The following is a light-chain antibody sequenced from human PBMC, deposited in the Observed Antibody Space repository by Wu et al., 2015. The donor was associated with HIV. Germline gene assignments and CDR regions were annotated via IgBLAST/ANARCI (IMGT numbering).Light chain of an antibody. V-gene: IGKV3-11*01. CDR2: AVS. J-gene: IGKJ1*01. CDR1: QSVSNY. CDR3: HQYGDSPRP. Sequence: DIVLTQSPATLSLSPGETATLSCRASQSVSNYLAWYQQKPGQAPRLLIYAVSNRATGIPARFSGSGSGTDFTLTITRLESEDFAVYYCHQYGDSPRPLGQGTKVEMK.